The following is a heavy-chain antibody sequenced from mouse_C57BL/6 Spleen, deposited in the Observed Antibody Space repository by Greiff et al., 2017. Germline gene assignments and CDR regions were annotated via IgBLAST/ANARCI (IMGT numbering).Heavy chain of an antibody. V-gene: IGHV3-6*01. CDR3: AKEDPYYYGSSYPYWYFDV. Sequence: EVQLVESGPGLVKPSQSLSLTCSVTGYSITSGYYWNWIRQFPGNKLEWMGYISYDGSNNYNPSLKNRISITRDTSKNQFFLKLNSVTTEDTATYYCAKEDPYYYGSSYPYWYFDVWGTGTTVTVSS. CDR1: GYSITSGYY. J-gene: IGHJ1*03. CDR2: ISYDGSN. D-gene: IGHD1-1*01.